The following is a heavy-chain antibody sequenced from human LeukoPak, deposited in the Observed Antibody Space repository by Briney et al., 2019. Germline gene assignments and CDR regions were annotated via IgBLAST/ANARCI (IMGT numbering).Heavy chain of an antibody. D-gene: IGHD6-19*01. CDR1: GGSINSGGYC. CDR3: ARESGYSGGPFDY. CDR2: IYSSGST. Sequence: SETLSLTCTVSGGSINSGGYCWSWIRQRPGKGLEYFGYIYSSGSTYYNPSLKSRVTISMDTSKNQFSLTLTSVTAADTAVYYCARESGYSGGPFDYWGQGTLVTVSS. J-gene: IGHJ4*02. V-gene: IGHV4-31*03.